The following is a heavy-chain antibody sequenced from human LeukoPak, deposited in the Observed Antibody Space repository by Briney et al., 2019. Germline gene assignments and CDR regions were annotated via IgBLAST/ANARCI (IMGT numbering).Heavy chain of an antibody. CDR3: ARELVPAAINYYMDV. Sequence: ASVKVSCKASGYTFTSYGISWVRQAPGQGLEWMGWISAYNGNTNYARKLQGRVTMTTDTSTSTAYMELRSLRSDDTAVYYCARELVPAAINYYMDVWGKGTTVTVSS. J-gene: IGHJ6*03. CDR2: ISAYNGNT. V-gene: IGHV1-18*01. D-gene: IGHD2-2*01. CDR1: GYTFTSYG.